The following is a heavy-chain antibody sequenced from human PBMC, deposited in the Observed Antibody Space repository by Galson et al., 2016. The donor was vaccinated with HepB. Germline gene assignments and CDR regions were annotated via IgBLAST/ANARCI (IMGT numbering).Heavy chain of an antibody. Sequence: LSLTCTVSGGSISGHHWSWIRQPPGKGLEWIGYIYYSGGTNYNPSLKSRVTMSVDTSKNQFSLKLSSMTAADTAVYYCARDRGSAAGFDYWGQGTLVTVSS. CDR2: IYYSGGT. D-gene: IGHD6-13*01. CDR1: GGSISGHH. J-gene: IGHJ4*02. CDR3: ARDRGSAAGFDY. V-gene: IGHV4-59*11.